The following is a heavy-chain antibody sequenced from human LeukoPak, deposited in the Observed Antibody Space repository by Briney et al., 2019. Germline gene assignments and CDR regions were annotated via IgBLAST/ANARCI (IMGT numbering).Heavy chain of an antibody. D-gene: IGHD6-19*01. V-gene: IGHV3-11*01. CDR3: ASQPGGWHFDY. CDR1: GSTFSDYY. CDR2: ISSSGSTI. J-gene: IGHJ4*02. Sequence: GGSLRLSCAASGSTFSDYYMSWIRQAPGKGLEWLSYISSSGSTIYYADSVKGRFTISRDNSKNSLYLQMNSLRAEDTAVYYCASQPGGWHFDYWGQGTLVTVSS.